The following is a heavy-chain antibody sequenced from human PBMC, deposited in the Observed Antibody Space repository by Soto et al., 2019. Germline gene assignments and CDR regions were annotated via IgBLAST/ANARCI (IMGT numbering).Heavy chain of an antibody. CDR1: GLTVNSNY. CDR2: IYSGGST. CDR3: ARDPYGGNPRRHDAFDI. J-gene: IGHJ3*02. V-gene: IGHV3-66*01. Sequence: EVQLVESGGGLVQPGGSLRLSCAVSGLTVNSNYMNWVRQAPGKGLEWVSVIYSGGSTFYSDSVKGRFTISRDNSKNTMYLQRNSLRAEDTAVYYCARDPYGGNPRRHDAFDIWGQGTMVTVSS. D-gene: IGHD4-17*01.